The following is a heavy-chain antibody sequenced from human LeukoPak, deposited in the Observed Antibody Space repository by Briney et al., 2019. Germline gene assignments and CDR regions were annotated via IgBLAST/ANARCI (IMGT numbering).Heavy chain of an antibody. Sequence: ASVKVSCKVSGYTLTELSMHWVRQAPGKGLEWMGGFDPEDGETIYAQKFQGRVTMTEDTSTDTAYMELSSLRSEDTAVYYCATGKIVGATTDAFDMWGQGTMVTVSS. CDR2: FDPEDGET. CDR1: GYTLTELS. D-gene: IGHD1-26*01. CDR3: ATGKIVGATTDAFDM. V-gene: IGHV1-24*01. J-gene: IGHJ3*02.